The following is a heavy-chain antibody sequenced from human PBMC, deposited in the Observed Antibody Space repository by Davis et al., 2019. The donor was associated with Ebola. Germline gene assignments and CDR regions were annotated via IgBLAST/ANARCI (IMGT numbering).Heavy chain of an antibody. J-gene: IGHJ6*02. CDR3: VRTYYDFWSGCMDV. Sequence: SETLSLTCTVSGGSISSSSYYWGWIRQPPGKGLEWIGSIYYSGSTYYNPSLKSRVTISVDTSKNQFSLKLSSVTAADTAVYYCVRTYYDFWSGCMDVWGQGTTVTVSS. D-gene: IGHD3-3*01. CDR2: IYYSGST. V-gene: IGHV4-39*07. CDR1: GGSISSSSYY.